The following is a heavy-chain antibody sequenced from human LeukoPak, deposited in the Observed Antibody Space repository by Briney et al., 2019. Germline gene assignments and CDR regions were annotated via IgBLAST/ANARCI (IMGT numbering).Heavy chain of an antibody. CDR2: IYTSGST. V-gene: IGHV4-4*07. J-gene: IGHJ5*02. D-gene: IGHD3-10*01. CDR1: GGSISSYY. CDR3: ARDGPTYYYGSGSPRWFDL. Sequence: PSETLSLTCTVSGGSISSYYWSWIRQPAGKGLEWIGRIYTSGSTNYNPSLKSRVTMSVDTSKNQFSLKLSSVTAADTAVYYCARDGPTYYYGSGSPRWFDLWGQGTLVTVSS.